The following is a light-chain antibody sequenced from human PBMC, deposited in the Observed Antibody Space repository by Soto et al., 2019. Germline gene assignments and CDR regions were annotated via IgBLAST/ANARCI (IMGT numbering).Light chain of an antibody. V-gene: IGKV3-20*01. CDR2: GAS. CDR1: QSVSSSY. J-gene: IGKJ1*01. Sequence: ETVLTQSPGTLSLSPGERATLFCRASQSVSSSYLAWYQQKPGQAPRLLIYGASSRATGIPDRFSRSGSGTDFALSLSRLEPEDFAVYYCQQHGSCPPSCTFGQGTKVEIK. CDR3: QQHGSCPPSCT.